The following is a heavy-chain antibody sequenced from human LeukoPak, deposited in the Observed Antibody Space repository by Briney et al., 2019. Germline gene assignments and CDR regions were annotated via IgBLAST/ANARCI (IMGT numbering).Heavy chain of an antibody. D-gene: IGHD6-13*01. CDR2: IYSGGST. Sequence: GGSLRLSCAASGFTVSSNYMSWVRQAPGKGLEWVSVIYSGGSTYDADSVKGRFTISRDNSKNTLYLQMNSLRAEDTAVYYCARASSSWHHYYYGMDVWGQGTTVTVSS. V-gene: IGHV3-66*01. J-gene: IGHJ6*02. CDR1: GFTVSSNY. CDR3: ARASSSWHHYYYGMDV.